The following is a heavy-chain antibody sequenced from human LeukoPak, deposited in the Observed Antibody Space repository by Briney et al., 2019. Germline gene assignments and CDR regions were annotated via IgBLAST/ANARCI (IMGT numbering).Heavy chain of an antibody. CDR2: ISSSGSTI. CDR3: ARVRAPLWGKDY. J-gene: IGHJ4*02. CDR1: GFTFSSYE. V-gene: IGHV3-48*03. Sequence: GGSLRLSCAASGFTFSSYEMNWVRQAPGKGLEWVSYISSSGSTIYYADSVKGRFTISRDNSKNTLYLQMNSLRAEDTAVYYCARVRAPLWGKDYWGQGTLVTISS. D-gene: IGHD3-16*01.